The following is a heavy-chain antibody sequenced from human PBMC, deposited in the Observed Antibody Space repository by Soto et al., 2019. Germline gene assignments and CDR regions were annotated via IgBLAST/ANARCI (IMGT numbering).Heavy chain of an antibody. D-gene: IGHD6-19*01. Sequence: SETLSLTCTVSGGSISSRGCYWICIRQPPGKGLEWIGEIYHSGNTNYNPSLKSRITVSLDKSKKQVYLQLNSVTAADTAVYYCARDRVAVPGTELDHWGQGTLVTVSS. V-gene: IGHV4-39*07. J-gene: IGHJ4*02. CDR1: GGSISSRGCY. CDR2: IYHSGNT. CDR3: ARDRVAVPGTELDH.